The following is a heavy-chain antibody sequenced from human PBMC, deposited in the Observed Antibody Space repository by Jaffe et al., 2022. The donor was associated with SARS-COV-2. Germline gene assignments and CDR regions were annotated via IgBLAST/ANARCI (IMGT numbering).Heavy chain of an antibody. CDR3: ARGGGSYFPYYYYYGMDV. V-gene: IGHV4-30-4*01. D-gene: IGHD1-26*01. CDR1: GGSISSGDYY. J-gene: IGHJ6*02. Sequence: QVQLQESGPGLVKPSQTLSLTCTVSGGSISSGDYYWSWIRQPPGKGLEWIGYIYYSGSTYYNPSLKSRVTISVDTSKNQFSLKLSSVTAADTAVYYCARGGGSYFPYYYYYGMDVWGQGTTVTVSS. CDR2: IYYSGST.